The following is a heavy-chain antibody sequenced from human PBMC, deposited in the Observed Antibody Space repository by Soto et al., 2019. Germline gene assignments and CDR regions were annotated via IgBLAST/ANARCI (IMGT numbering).Heavy chain of an antibody. CDR3: TRGSRACSSTSCYDEDWFDP. CDR1: GGSISGYY. CDR2: IHYSGST. Sequence: SETLSLTCTVSGGSISGYYWSWIRQSPGKGLEWIGYIHYSGSTNYNPSLKSRVTMTRDTSISTAYMELSRLRSDDTAVYYCTRGSRACSSTSCYDEDWFDPWGQGTLVTVSS. D-gene: IGHD2-2*01. V-gene: IGHV4-59*01. J-gene: IGHJ5*02.